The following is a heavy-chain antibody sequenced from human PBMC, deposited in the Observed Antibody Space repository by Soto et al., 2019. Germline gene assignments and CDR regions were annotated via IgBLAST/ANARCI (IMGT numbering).Heavy chain of an antibody. CDR3: AREFGYCSGGSCYFYFDY. D-gene: IGHD2-15*01. CDR2: IKEDGSER. Sequence: QPGGSLRLSCADSGFTFRSYWMSWVRQAPGKGLEWVANIKEDGSERYYVDSVRGRFTISRDNAQNSLYLQMNSLRAEDTAVYYCAREFGYCSGGSCYFYFDYWGQGTQVTVSS. V-gene: IGHV3-7*03. CDR1: GFTFRSYW. J-gene: IGHJ4*02.